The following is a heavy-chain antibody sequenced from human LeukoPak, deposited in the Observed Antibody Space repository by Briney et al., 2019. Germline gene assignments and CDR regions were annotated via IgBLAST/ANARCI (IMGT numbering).Heavy chain of an antibody. CDR2: INHSGST. J-gene: IGHJ5*02. CDR3: ARGCMITFGGVIVRGLGRNWFDP. Sequence: SETLSLTCAVYGGSFSGYYWSWTRQPPGKGLEWIGEINHSGSTNYNPSLKSRVTISVDTSKNQFSLKLSSVTAADTAVYYCARGCMITFGGVIVRGLGRNWFDPWGQGTLVTVSS. V-gene: IGHV4-34*01. D-gene: IGHD3-16*02. CDR1: GGSFSGYY.